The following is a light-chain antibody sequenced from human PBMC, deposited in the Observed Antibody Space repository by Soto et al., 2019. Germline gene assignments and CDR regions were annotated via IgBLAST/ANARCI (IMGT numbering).Light chain of an antibody. J-gene: IGKJ1*01. CDR1: QSVSSN. Sequence: ETVMTQSPATLSVSPGERATLSCRASQSVSSNLAWYQQKPGQAPRLLIYGASTRATGIPARFSGSGSGTDFTLTISSLEPEDFALYYCQQCYNWPQWTFGQGTKVDIK. CDR3: QQCYNWPQWT. CDR2: GAS. V-gene: IGKV3-15*01.